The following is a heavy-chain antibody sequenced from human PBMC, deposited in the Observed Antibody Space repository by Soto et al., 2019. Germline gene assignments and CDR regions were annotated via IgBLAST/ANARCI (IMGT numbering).Heavy chain of an antibody. CDR3: ARIQGTRMAPTDY. J-gene: IGHJ4*02. V-gene: IGHV2-70*13. Sequence: SGPTLVNPTQTLTLTCTFSGFSLSTSAMCVTCIRQSPGKALEWLALIDWYDDKYYSTSLKTRLTISKDTSKNRVVLTMTVMDPVDTATYYCARIQGTRMAPTDYWGQGTLVTVSS. D-gene: IGHD5-12*01. CDR2: IDWYDDK. CDR1: GFSLSTSAMC.